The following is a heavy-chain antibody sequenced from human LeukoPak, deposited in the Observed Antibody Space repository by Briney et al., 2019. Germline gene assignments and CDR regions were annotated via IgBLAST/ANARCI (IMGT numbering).Heavy chain of an antibody. J-gene: IGHJ4*02. CDR1: GFTFSSYC. D-gene: IGHD3-10*01. Sequence: PGGSLRLSCAASGFTFSSYCIPWVRQAPGKGLEWVANINKDGSEKYYVDSVKGRFTISRDNAKNSLYLQMNSLRAEDTAVYYCERDRGVLGSGGYYKGERFDYCGETTLVTVSS. CDR3: ERDRGVLGSGGYYKGERFDY. V-gene: IGHV3-7*01. CDR2: INKDGSEK.